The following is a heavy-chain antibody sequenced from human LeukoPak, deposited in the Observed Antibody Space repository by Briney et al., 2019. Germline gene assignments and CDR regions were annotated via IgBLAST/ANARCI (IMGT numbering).Heavy chain of an antibody. CDR3: ARDLLETYYYDSSGYAYDAFDI. CDR2: ISAYNGNT. CDR1: GGTFKNYA. D-gene: IGHD3-22*01. V-gene: IGHV1-18*01. J-gene: IGHJ3*02. Sequence: ASVKVSCKASGGTFKNYAISWVRQAPGQGLEWMGWISAYNGNTNYAQKLQGRVTMTTDTSTSTAYMELRSLRSDDTAVYYCARDLLETYYYDSSGYAYDAFDIWGQGTMVTVSS.